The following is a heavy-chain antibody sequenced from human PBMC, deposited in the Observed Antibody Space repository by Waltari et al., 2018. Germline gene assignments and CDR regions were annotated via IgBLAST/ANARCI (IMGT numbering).Heavy chain of an antibody. CDR2: IKQDGSEK. Sequence: EVQLVESGGGLVQPGGSVRLSCAASGLTFSNFWMSWVRQAPGKGPELVANIKQDGSEKYYVDSVKGRFTISRDYARNSLYLQMNSLRDEDTAVYYCTRDKYYYYYGMDVWGQGTTVTVSS. J-gene: IGHJ6*02. V-gene: IGHV3-7*03. CDR3: TRDKYYYYYGMDV. CDR1: GLTFSNFW.